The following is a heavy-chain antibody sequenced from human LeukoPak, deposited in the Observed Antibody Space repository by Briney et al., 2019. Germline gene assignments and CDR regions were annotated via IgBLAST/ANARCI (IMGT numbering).Heavy chain of an antibody. CDR1: AGSISSSSYY. J-gene: IGHJ4*02. D-gene: IGHD3-22*01. Sequence: SETLSLTCTVSAGSISSSSYYWGWIRHPPGKGLEWLGEINHSGSTNYNPSLKRRVTISADTSKNQFSLKLSSVTAADTAVYYCARARTYYYDSSGYYGYWGQGTLVTVSS. V-gene: IGHV4-39*07. CDR3: ARARTYYYDSSGYYGY. CDR2: INHSGST.